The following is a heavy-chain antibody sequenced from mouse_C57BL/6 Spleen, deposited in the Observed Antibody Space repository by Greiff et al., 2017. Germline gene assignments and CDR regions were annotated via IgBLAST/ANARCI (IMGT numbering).Heavy chain of an antibody. V-gene: IGHV1-62-2*01. D-gene: IGHD2-5*01. CDR3: ARHEDRDYSTSWFAY. CDR2: FYPGSGSI. Sequence: QVHVKQSGAELVKPGASVKLSCKASGYTFTEYTIHWVKQRPGQGLEWIGWFYPGSGSIKYNEKFKDKATLTADKSSSTAYMELSSLTSEDSAVYFCARHEDRDYSTSWFAYWGQGALVTVSA. J-gene: IGHJ3*01. CDR1: GYTFTEYT.